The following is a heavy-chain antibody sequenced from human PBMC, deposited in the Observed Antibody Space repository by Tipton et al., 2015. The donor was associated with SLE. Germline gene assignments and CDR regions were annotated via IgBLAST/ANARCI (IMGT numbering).Heavy chain of an antibody. V-gene: IGHV4-59*01. D-gene: IGHD6-19*01. CDR1: GGSISSYY. CDR2: IYYSGST. CDR3: ARPAVAGIGGPFDY. Sequence: TLSLTCTVSGGSISSYYWSLIRRPPGKGLEWIGYIYYSGSTNYNPSLKSRVTISVDTSKNQFSLKLSSATAADTAVYYCARPAVAGIGGPFDYWGQGTLVTVSS. J-gene: IGHJ4*02.